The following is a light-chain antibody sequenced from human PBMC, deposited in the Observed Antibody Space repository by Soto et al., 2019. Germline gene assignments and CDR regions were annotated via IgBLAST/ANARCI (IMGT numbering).Light chain of an antibody. V-gene: IGLV2-8*01. CDR2: EVS. J-gene: IGLJ2*01. CDR1: SSDVGGYNY. CDR3: SSSAGSNSFVV. Sequence: QSALTQPPSASGSPGQSVTISCTGTSSDVGGYNYVSWYQQHPGQAPKLMIYEVSKRPSGVPDRFSGSKSGNTAPLTVSGLQAEDEADYYCSSSAGSNSFVVFGGGTKLTVL.